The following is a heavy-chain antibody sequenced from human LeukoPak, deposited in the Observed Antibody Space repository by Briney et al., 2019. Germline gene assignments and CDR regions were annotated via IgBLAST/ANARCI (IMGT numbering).Heavy chain of an antibody. D-gene: IGHD3-10*01. J-gene: IGHJ4*02. CDR1: GFTFSSYA. V-gene: IGHV3-7*01. CDR2: IKHNGRET. Sequence: GGSLRLSCAASGFTFSSYAMHWVRHAPGKGLEWVANIKHNGRETYYVDSVKGRFTISRDNVKNSLFLQMNNLGTEDTAVYYCVCDQDRKSGYWGQGTLVTVSS. CDR3: VCDQDRKSGY.